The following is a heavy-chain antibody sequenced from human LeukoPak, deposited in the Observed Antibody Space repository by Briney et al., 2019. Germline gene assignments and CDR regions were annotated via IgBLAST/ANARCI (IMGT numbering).Heavy chain of an antibody. Sequence: SETLSLTCTVSGGSISSYYWSWIRQPPGKGLEWIGRIYTSGSTNYDPSLKSRVTMSVDTSRNQFSLKLSSVTAADTAVYYCARGRDGYNYEYYFDYWGQGTLVTVSS. CDR3: ARGRDGYNYEYYFDY. J-gene: IGHJ4*02. CDR1: GGSISSYY. D-gene: IGHD5-24*01. CDR2: IYTSGST. V-gene: IGHV4-4*07.